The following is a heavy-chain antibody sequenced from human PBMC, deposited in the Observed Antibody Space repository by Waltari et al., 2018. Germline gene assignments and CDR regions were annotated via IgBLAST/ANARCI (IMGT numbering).Heavy chain of an antibody. D-gene: IGHD2-15*01. CDR1: GYTLAELS. Sequence: QVQLVQTGAEVKKPGASVKVSCKVSGYTLAELSMHWVRQAPGKGLEWMGGFDPEDGETIYAQKFQGRVTMTEDTSTDTAYMELSSLRSEDTAVYYCATWWAERYYFDYWGQGTLVTVSS. J-gene: IGHJ4*02. CDR2: FDPEDGET. V-gene: IGHV1-24*01. CDR3: ATWWAERYYFDY.